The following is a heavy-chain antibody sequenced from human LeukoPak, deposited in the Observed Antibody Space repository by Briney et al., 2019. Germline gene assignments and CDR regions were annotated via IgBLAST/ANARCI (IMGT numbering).Heavy chain of an antibody. CDR2: ISGSGGST. J-gene: IGHJ5*02. V-gene: IGHV3-23*01. Sequence: GGSLRLSCAASGFTFSSYAMSGVRQAPGKGLEWVSAISGSGGSTYYADSVKGRFTISRNNSKNTLYLQMNSLRAEDTAVYYCAKVGTFNWFDPWGQGTLVTVSS. CDR3: AKVGTFNWFDP. CDR1: GFTFSSYA. D-gene: IGHD3-16*01.